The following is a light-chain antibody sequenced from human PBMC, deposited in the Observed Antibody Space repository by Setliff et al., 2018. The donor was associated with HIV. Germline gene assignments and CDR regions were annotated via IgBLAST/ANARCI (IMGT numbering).Light chain of an antibody. CDR3: SAYAGVGTV. V-gene: IGLV2-23*02. J-gene: IGLJ1*01. CDR2: EVT. CDR1: SSDVGTYRF. Sequence: QSALTQPASVSGSPGQSIPISCTGTSSDVGTYRFVSWYQQHPGKVPKLMIYEVTKRPSGVSNRFSASKSGNTASLTISGLQAEDEADYYCSAYAGVGTVFGTGTKATVL.